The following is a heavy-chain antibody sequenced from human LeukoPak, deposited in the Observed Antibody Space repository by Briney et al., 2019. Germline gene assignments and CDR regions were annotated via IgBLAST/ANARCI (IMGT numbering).Heavy chain of an antibody. CDR1: GFTFSSYA. V-gene: IGHV3-23*01. CDR3: AKHRHYYGSGSYSDY. CDR2: ISGSGGST. D-gene: IGHD3-10*01. Sequence: GGSLRLSCAASGFTFSSYAMSWVRQAPGKGLEWVSAISGSGGSTYYADSVKGRFTISRDNSKNTLYLQMNSLRAEDTAVYYCAKHRHYYGSGSYSDYWGQGTLVTVSS. J-gene: IGHJ4*02.